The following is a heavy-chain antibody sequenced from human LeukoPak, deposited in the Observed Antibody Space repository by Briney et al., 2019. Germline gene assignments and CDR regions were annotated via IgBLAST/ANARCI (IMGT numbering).Heavy chain of an antibody. Sequence: GGSLRLSCAASGFTFSSYAMNWVRQAPGKGLEWVSAISVSGARTYYADSVKGRFTISRDNSKNTLDLQMNSLTAEDTAVYYCAKERGGVASRTPPIDYWGQGTLVTVS. CDR3: AKERGGVASRTPPIDY. CDR1: GFTFSSYA. J-gene: IGHJ4*02. V-gene: IGHV3-23*01. CDR2: ISVSGART. D-gene: IGHD2-2*01.